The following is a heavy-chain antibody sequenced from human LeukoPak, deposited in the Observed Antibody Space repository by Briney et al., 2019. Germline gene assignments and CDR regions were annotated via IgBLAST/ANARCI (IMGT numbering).Heavy chain of an antibody. CDR2: MNPNSGNT. CDR3: ARTGLSSPQGWVDY. Sequence: ASVKVSCKASGNTFTSYDINWVRQATGQGLEWMGWMNPNSGNTGYAQKFQGRVTITRNTSISTAYMELSSLRSEDTAVYYCARTGLSSPQGWVDYWGQGTLVTVSS. J-gene: IGHJ4*02. V-gene: IGHV1-8*03. D-gene: IGHD2-2*01. CDR1: GNTFTSYD.